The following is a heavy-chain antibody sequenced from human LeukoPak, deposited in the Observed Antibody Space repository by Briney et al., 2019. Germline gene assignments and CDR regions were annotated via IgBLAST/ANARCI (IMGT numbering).Heavy chain of an antibody. CDR1: GYTFTGYY. CDR3: AKSDGYYYYMDV. J-gene: IGHJ6*03. D-gene: IGHD2-21*01. CDR2: INPNSGGT. Sequence: ASVKVSCKASGYTFTGYYMHWVRQAPGQGLEWMGWINPNSGGTNYAQKFQGRVTMTRDTSISTAYMELSRLRSDDTAVYYCAKSDGYYYYMDVWGKGTTVTISS. V-gene: IGHV1-2*02.